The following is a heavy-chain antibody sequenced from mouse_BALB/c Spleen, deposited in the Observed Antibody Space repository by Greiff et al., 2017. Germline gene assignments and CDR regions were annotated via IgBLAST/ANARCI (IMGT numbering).Heavy chain of an antibody. CDR2: ISSGGGST. J-gene: IGHJ3*01. V-gene: IGHV5-12-1*01. CDR3: ASQTGAY. D-gene: IGHD3-2*01. Sequence: EVQGVESGGGLVKPGGSLKLSCAASGFAFSSYDMSWVRQTPEKRLEWVAYISSGGGSTYYPDTVKGRFTISRDNAKNTLYLQMSSLKSEDTAMYYCASQTGAYWGQGTLVTVSA. CDR1: GFAFSSYD.